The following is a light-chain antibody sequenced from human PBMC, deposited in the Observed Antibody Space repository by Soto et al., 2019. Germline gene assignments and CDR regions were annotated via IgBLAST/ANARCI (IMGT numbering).Light chain of an antibody. CDR3: QHRYRTPRT. J-gene: IGKJ1*01. CDR1: QSISSY. CDR2: AAS. Sequence: DIQMTQSPSSLSASVGDRVTITCRASQSISSYLNWYQQKPGKAPKLLIYAASSLQSGVPSRFSGSGSGTDFTLTISSLQPEDFATYYCQHRYRTPRTFGQGTKVEIK. V-gene: IGKV1-39*01.